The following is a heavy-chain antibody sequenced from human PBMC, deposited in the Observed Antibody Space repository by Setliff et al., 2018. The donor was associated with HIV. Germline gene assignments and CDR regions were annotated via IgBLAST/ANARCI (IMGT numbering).Heavy chain of an antibody. CDR3: VRELWLVAD. J-gene: IGHJ4*02. V-gene: IGHV3-30*04. CDR1: GFTFSDYA. CDR2: ISYDGSVK. Sequence: GGSLRLSCAASGFTFSDYAMHWVRQAPGKGLEWVAVISYDGSVKYYADSLKGRFIISRDNSKMTLHLQMKSLRNEDTAVYYCVRELWLVADLGQGTLVTVSS. D-gene: IGHD6-19*01.